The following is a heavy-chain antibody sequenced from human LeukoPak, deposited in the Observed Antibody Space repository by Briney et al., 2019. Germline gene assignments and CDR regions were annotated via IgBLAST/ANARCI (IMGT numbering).Heavy chain of an antibody. CDR2: ISYDGSNK. CDR3: ARGWTTVTSDAFDI. Sequence: TGGSLRLSCAASGFTFSSYAMHWVRQAPGKGLEWVAVISYDGSNKYYADSVKGRFTISRDNSKNTLYLQMNSLRAEDTAVYYCARGWTTVTSDAFDIWGQGTMVTVSS. D-gene: IGHD4-17*01. J-gene: IGHJ3*02. CDR1: GFTFSSYA. V-gene: IGHV3-30*04.